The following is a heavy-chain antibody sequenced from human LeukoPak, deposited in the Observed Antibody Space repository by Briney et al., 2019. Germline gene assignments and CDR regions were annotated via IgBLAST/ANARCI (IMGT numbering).Heavy chain of an antibody. J-gene: IGHJ4*02. CDR2: INHSGST. D-gene: IGHD5-18*01. V-gene: IGHV4-34*01. CDR3: AGGLRYSFGHHANDY. Sequence: SETLSLTCAVYGGSFSGYYWSWIRQPPGKGLEWIGEINHSGSTNYNPSLKSRVTISVDTSKNQFSLKLSSVTAADTAVYYCAGGLRYSFGHHANDYWGQGTLVTVSS. CDR1: GGSFSGYY.